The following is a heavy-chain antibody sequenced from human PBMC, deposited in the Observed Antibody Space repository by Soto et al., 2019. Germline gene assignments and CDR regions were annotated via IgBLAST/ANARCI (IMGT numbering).Heavy chain of an antibody. CDR1: GFTVSSNY. Sequence: EVQLVETGGGLIQPGGSLRLSCAASGFTVSSNYMSWVRQAPGKGLEWVSVIYSGGSTYYADSVKGRFTISRDNSKNTLYLQMNSLGAEDTAVYYCAVPSSGWSAHTGPGYFDLWGRGTLVTVSS. V-gene: IGHV3-53*02. D-gene: IGHD6-19*01. CDR3: AVPSSGWSAHTGPGYFDL. CDR2: IYSGGST. J-gene: IGHJ2*01.